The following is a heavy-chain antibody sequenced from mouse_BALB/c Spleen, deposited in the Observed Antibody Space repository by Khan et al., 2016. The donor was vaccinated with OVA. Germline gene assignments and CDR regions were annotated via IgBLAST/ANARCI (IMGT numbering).Heavy chain of an antibody. D-gene: IGHD1-1*01. CDR2: INPHIGET. V-gene: IGHV1-20*02. J-gene: IGHJ2*01. CDR3: ARKTGSDFDY. CDR1: GYSFTGYF. Sequence: EVQLVESGPELVKPGASVKISCKASGYSFTGYFMNWVMQSHGKSLEWIGRINPHIGETFYNQKFKGKATLNVDESSSTVYMELRSLASEDSAVYYCARKTGSDFDYWGQGTTLTVSS.